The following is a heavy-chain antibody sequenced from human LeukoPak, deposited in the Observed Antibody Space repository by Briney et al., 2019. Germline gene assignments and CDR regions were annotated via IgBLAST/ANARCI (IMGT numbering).Heavy chain of an antibody. V-gene: IGHV4-39*01. Sequence: PSETLSLTCTVSGGSISSSSYYWGWIRQPPGNGLEWIGSIYYSGSTYYNPSLKSRVTISVDTSKNQFSLKLSSVTAADTAVYYCARRAYCGGDCSYFDYWGQGTLVTVSS. J-gene: IGHJ4*02. CDR3: ARRAYCGGDCSYFDY. CDR2: IYYSGST. CDR1: GGSISSSSYY. D-gene: IGHD2-21*02.